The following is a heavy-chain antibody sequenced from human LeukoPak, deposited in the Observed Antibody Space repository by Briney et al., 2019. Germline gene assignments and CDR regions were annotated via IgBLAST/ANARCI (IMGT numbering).Heavy chain of an antibody. CDR2: VSGSGSTV. D-gene: IGHD6-19*01. CDR3: AKGTLRYSSCYEY. J-gene: IGHJ4*02. V-gene: IGHV3-48*04. CDR1: GFTLGDHN. Sequence: PGGSLRLSCAASGFTLGDHNMNWVRQLPGKRLEWVAYVSGSGSTVYYEDCVKGRFNISRDSAMNLLYLQMNSLRAEDTAMYYCAKGTLRYSSCYEYWGQGTPVTVSS.